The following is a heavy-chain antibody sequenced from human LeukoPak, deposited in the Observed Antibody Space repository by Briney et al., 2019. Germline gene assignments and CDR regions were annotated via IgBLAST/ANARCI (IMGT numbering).Heavy chain of an antibody. CDR3: ARALGYCSGGSCYAHP. D-gene: IGHD2-15*01. J-gene: IGHJ5*02. CDR2: INHSGST. Sequence: SETLSLTCAVYGGSFSGYYWSWIRQPPGKGLEWIGEINHSGSTNYNPPLKSRVTISVDTSKNQFSLKLCSVTAADTAVYYCARALGYCSGGSCYAHPWGQGTLVTVSS. V-gene: IGHV4-34*01. CDR1: GGSFSGYY.